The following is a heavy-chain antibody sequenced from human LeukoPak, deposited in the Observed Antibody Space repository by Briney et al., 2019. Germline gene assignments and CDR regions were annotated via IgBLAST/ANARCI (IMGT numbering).Heavy chain of an antibody. V-gene: IGHV3-53*01. CDR3: VKESPYYSDRDYYFHY. CDR2: ISTNTGGRT. CDR1: GFTVSSNY. Sequence: GGSLRLSCAASGFTVSSNYMSWVRQAPGKGLEWVSAISTNTGGRTYYADSVKGRFSISRDDSRNTVYLQMNSLRAEDTAVYYCVKESPYYSDRDYYFHYWGQGTLVTVSS. D-gene: IGHD3-22*01. J-gene: IGHJ4*02.